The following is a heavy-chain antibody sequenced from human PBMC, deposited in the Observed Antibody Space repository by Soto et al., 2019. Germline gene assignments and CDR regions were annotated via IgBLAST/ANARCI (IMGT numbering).Heavy chain of an antibody. D-gene: IGHD3-3*01. CDR1: GFTFSSYG. CDR3: ARGTFGVVTKGYGMDV. J-gene: IGHJ6*02. Sequence: QVQLVESGGGVVQPGRSLRLSCAASGFTFSSYGMHWVRQAPGKGLEWVAVLWYDGSNKYYADSVKGRFTISRDNSKNTLYLQMNSLRAEDTAVYYCARGTFGVVTKGYGMDVWGQGTTVTVSS. V-gene: IGHV3-33*01. CDR2: LWYDGSNK.